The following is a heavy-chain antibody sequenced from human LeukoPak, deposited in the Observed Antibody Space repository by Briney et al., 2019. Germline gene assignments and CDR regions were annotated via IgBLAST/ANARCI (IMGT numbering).Heavy chain of an antibody. CDR3: ARAGGITGTTWGENLDY. V-gene: IGHV4-61*08. CDR1: GGSISSGGYS. J-gene: IGHJ4*02. D-gene: IGHD1-7*01. CDR2: IYYSGST. Sequence: SETLSLTCAVSGGSISSGGYSWSWIRQPPGKGLEWIGYIYYSGSTNYNPSLKSRVTISVDTSKNQFSLKLSSVTAADTAVYYCARAGGITGTTWGENLDYWGQGTLVTVSS.